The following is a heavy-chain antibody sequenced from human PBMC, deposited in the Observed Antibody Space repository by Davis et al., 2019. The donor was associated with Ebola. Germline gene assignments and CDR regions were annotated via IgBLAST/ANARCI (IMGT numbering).Heavy chain of an antibody. CDR2: ISYGGSNK. CDR1: GFTFSSYG. D-gene: IGHD1-14*01. V-gene: IGHV3-30*18. J-gene: IGHJ6*02. Sequence: GESLKISCAASGFTFSSYGMHWVRQAPGKGLEWVAVISYGGSNKYYADSVKGRFTISRDNSKNTLYLQMNSLRAEDTAVYYCAKNPGRYKENHYGMDVWCQGTTVTVSS. CDR3: AKNPGRYKENHYGMDV.